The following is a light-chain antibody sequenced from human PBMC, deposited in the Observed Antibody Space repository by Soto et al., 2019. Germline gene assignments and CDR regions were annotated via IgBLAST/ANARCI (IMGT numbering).Light chain of an antibody. CDR3: QQTHAVPRT. J-gene: IGKJ1*01. CDR1: QNVITY. Sequence: EIQITQKQSSLSASVGDRVTITCRASQNVITYLNWYQQKPGKAPKLLVYAASSLQSGVPLRFSGSGSGTTFILTISSLQPEDFATYFCQQTHAVPRTFGQGTIVDVK. CDR2: AAS. V-gene: IGKV1-39*01.